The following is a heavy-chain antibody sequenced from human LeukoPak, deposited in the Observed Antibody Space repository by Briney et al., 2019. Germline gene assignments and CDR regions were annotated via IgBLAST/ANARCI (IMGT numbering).Heavy chain of an antibody. CDR1: GGSISNYY. J-gene: IGHJ3*02. V-gene: IGHV4-59*12. CDR2: IYSSGSP. Sequence: SETLSLTCTVSGGSISNYYWSWLRQPPGKGLEWIGYIYSSGSPRYSPSLKSRVTISVDTSKNQFSLKLSSVTAADTAVYYCVRVDASDAFDIWGQGTMVTVSS. D-gene: IGHD2-2*01. CDR3: VRVDASDAFDI.